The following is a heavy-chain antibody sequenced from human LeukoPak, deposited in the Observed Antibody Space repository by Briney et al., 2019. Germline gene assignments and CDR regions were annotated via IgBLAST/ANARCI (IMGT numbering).Heavy chain of an antibody. D-gene: IGHD2-2*01. J-gene: IGHJ6*02. CDR1: GYTFTSYG. CDR2: ISAYNGNT. Sequence: ASVKVSCKASGYTFTSYGISWVRQAPGQGLEWMGWISAYNGNTNYAQKLQGRVTMTPDTSTSTAYMELRSLRSDDTAVYYCARESPKIDIVVVPAAIWGYYYYGMDVWGQGTTVTVSS. CDR3: ARESPKIDIVVVPAAIWGYYYYGMDV. V-gene: IGHV1-18*01.